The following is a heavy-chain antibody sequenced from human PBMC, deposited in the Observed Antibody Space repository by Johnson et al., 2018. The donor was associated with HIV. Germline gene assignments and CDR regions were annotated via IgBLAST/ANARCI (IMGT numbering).Heavy chain of an antibody. D-gene: IGHD3-10*01. CDR3: APIPSRGAFDI. J-gene: IGHJ3*02. CDR1: GLTVSSSY. Sequence: VQLVESGGGLVQPGGSLRLSCAPSGLTVSSSYMSWVRQAPGKGLEWVSVIYRGGSTYYADSVKGRFTISRDNSKNTLYLQMNSLRAEDTALYYCAPIPSRGAFDIWGQGTMVTVSS. CDR2: IYRGGST. V-gene: IGHV3-66*01.